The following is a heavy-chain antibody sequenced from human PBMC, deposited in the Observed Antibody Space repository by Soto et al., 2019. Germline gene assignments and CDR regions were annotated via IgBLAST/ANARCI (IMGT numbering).Heavy chain of an antibody. CDR3: AKAGYSFFFDY. CDR1: GFSFSSYV. V-gene: IGHV3-23*01. J-gene: IGHJ4*02. D-gene: IGHD5-18*01. CDR2: ISADDGST. Sequence: EVQLLESGGGLVQSGGSLRLSCTASGFSFSSYVMSWDRQAPGKGLEWVSEISADDGSTYYADSVKGRFTISRDNTKNTVDLQMNSLRADGAAVYYCAKAGYSFFFDYWGQGTLVTVSS.